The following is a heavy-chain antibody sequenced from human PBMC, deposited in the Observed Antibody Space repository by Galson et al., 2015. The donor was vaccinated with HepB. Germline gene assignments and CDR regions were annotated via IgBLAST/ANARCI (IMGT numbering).Heavy chain of an antibody. D-gene: IGHD2-2*01. CDR2: IDPSGGSS. J-gene: IGHJ6*02. V-gene: IGHV1-46*01. CDR1: GYTFTTSY. CDR3: ARGGYCSNIRCGVDV. Sequence: SVKVSCEASGYTFTTSYMHWVRQAPGQGLEWMGIIDPSGGSSSYAKKFQGRVTMTRDTSTSTVYMELSSLRSEDRAVYYWARGGYCSNIRCGVDVWGQGTTVTVSS.